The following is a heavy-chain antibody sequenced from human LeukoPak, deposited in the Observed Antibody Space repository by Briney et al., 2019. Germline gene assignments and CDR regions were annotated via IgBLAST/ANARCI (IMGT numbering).Heavy chain of an antibody. D-gene: IGHD2-8*02. CDR2: ISPYNANT. V-gene: IGHV1-18*01. J-gene: IGHJ2*01. CDR1: GYIFTRYG. CDR3: SREGEGEDGTGHHNWYFDL. Sequence: AAVKVSCKASGYIFTRYGISWVRQAPGQGLEWMGWISPYNANTKYAQEFQGRVTMTTDTSTSTAYMELRSLRSDDTAMYYCSREGEGEDGTGHHNWYFDLWGRGTLVTVSS.